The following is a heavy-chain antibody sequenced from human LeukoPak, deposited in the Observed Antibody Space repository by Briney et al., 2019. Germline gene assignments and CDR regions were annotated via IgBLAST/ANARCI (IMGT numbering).Heavy chain of an antibody. J-gene: IGHJ4*02. CDR1: GGSFSGYY. V-gene: IGHV4-34*01. Sequence: PSETLSLTCAVYGGSFSGYYWSWIRQPPGKGLEWIGEINHSGSTNYNPSLMSRVTISLDTSKNHFSLNLSSVTAADTAVYYCARGQGTVTTHWGQGTLVTVSS. CDR3: ARGQGTVTTH. CDR2: INHSGST. D-gene: IGHD4-11*01.